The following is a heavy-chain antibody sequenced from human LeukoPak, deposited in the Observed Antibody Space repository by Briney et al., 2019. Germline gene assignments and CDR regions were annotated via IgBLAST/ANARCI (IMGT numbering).Heavy chain of an antibody. V-gene: IGHV3-30*04. D-gene: IGHD6-13*01. J-gene: IGHJ4*02. CDR3: AKDSKITSADYYFDY. CDR2: IANDGRDK. CDR1: GFSFRSYA. Sequence: GGTLRLSCAASGFSFRSYAMRWVRQAPGKGLGWGTVIANDGRDKKYADSVRGRFTISRDNSKNTVYLQMDSLRVEDMAVYYCAKDSKITSADYYFDYWGLGTLVTVSS.